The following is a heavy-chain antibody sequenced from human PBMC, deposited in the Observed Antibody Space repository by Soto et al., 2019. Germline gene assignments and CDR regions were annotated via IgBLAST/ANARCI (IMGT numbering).Heavy chain of an antibody. J-gene: IGHJ6*02. Sequence: ASVKVSCKASGYTFTGYYMHWVRQAPGQGLEWMGWINPNSGGTNYAQKFQCRVTMTRDTSISTAYMELSRLRSDDTAVYYCARDLEVFVPPAGQCGLDVWGQGPTVAVSS. CDR1: GYTFTGYY. CDR2: INPNSGGT. CDR3: ARDLEVFVPPAGQCGLDV. V-gene: IGHV1-2*02. D-gene: IGHD2-2*01.